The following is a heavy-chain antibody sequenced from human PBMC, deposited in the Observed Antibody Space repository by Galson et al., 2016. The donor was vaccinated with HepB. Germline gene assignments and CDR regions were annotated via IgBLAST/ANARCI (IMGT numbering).Heavy chain of an antibody. Sequence: TLSLTCSVSGGSISSYYWSWIRQPPGKGLEWIGYVFSSGSTNYNPSLKSRVTISPDMSKNQFSLRLTSATAADTAVYYCARAGYDSVGSFFFGPTGNYFDCWGQGTLVTVSS. V-gene: IGHV4-59*01. D-gene: IGHD3-22*01. CDR3: ARAGYDSVGSFFFGPTGNYFDC. CDR1: GGSISSYY. J-gene: IGHJ4*02. CDR2: VFSSGST.